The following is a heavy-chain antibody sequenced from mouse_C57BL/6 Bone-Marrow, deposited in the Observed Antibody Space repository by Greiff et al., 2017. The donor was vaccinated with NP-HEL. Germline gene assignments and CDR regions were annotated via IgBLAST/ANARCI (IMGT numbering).Heavy chain of an antibody. CDR2: ISYDGSN. CDR3: ARRLRLDY. V-gene: IGHV3-6*01. J-gene: IGHJ2*01. Sequence: ESGPGLVKPSQSLSLTCSVTGYSITSGYYWNWIRQFPGNKLEWMGYISYDGSNNYNPSLKNRISITRDTSKNQFFLKLNSVTTEDTATYYCARRLRLDYWGQGTTLTVSS. D-gene: IGHD2-4*01. CDR1: GYSITSGYY.